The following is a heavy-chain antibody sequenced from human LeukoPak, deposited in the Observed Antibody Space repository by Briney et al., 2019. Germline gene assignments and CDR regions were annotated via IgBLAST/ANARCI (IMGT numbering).Heavy chain of an antibody. CDR2: IYSSGST. Sequence: SETLSLTCTVSGGSISSYYWSWIRQPAGKGLEWIGRIYSSGSTNYNPSLKSRVTMSVDTSNNQFSLKLRSVTAADTAVYYCARSYSSSWYWFDPWGQGTLVTVSS. V-gene: IGHV4-4*07. D-gene: IGHD6-13*01. CDR3: ARSYSSSWYWFDP. J-gene: IGHJ5*02. CDR1: GGSISSYY.